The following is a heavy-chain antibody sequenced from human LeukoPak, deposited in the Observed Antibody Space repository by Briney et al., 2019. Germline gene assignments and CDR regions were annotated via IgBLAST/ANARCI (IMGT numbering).Heavy chain of an antibody. V-gene: IGHV4-39*01. CDR1: GGSISSSSYY. D-gene: IGHD6-13*01. CDR3: ARHSNPYSSSPFDY. Sequence: SETLSLTCTVSGGSISSSSYYWGWIRQPPGKGLEWIGSIYYSGSTYYNPSLKSRVTISVDTSKNQFSLKLSSVTAADTAVYYCARHSNPYSSSPFDYWGQGTLVTVSS. CDR2: IYYSGST. J-gene: IGHJ4*02.